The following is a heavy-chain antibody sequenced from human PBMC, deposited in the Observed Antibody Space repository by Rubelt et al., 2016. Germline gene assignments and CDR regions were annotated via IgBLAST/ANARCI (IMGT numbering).Heavy chain of an antibody. CDR3: ARDTRYSSSSNFDY. CDR1: GYTFTSYG. V-gene: IGHV1-18*01. Sequence: QVQLVQSGAEVKKPGASVKVSCKASGYTFTSYGISWVRQAPGQGLEWMGIINPSGGSTSYAQKLQGRVTMTTDTSTSTAYMELRSLRSDDTAVYYCARDTRYSSSSNFDYWGQGTLVTVSS. J-gene: IGHJ4*02. D-gene: IGHD6-13*01. CDR2: INPSGGST.